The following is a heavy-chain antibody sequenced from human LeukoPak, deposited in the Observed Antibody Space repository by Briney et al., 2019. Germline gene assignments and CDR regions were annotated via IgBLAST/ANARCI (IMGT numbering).Heavy chain of an antibody. D-gene: IGHD6-19*01. CDR1: GYTFTTYD. V-gene: IGHV1-8*01. Sequence: ASVKVSCKASGYTFTTYDINWVRQATGQGLEWMGWMNPNSGNTGYTQKFQGRVTVTRNTSINTAYMELSSLRSEDTAVYYCARGRGSGHKENWFDPWGQGTLVTVSS. CDR2: MNPNSGNT. CDR3: ARGRGSGHKENWFDP. J-gene: IGHJ5*02.